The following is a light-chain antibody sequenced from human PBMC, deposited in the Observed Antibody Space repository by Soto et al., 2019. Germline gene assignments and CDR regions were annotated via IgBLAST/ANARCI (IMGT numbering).Light chain of an antibody. J-gene: IGLJ1*01. CDR3: CSYAGSDVFV. Sequence: QSALTHPGSVSWSPGHSIAIACTGTNSDIGNYNIVSWYQQHPDKAPKLIIYEVTKRPSGVSNRFSGSKSGNTASLTISGIQAEDEGDYHCCSYAGSDVFVFGTGTKVTV. CDR2: EVT. V-gene: IGLV2-23*02. CDR1: NSDIGNYNI.